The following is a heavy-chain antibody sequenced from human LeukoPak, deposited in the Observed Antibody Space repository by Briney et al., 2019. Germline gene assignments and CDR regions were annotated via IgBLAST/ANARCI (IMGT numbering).Heavy chain of an antibody. CDR1: AFSFSNYNM. J-gene: IGHJ6*03. CDR3: ARDDYMDV. V-gene: IGHV4-4*02. Sequence: GSLRLSCAASAFSFSNYNMNWVRQPPGKGLEWIGEIYHSGSTNYNPSLKSRVTISVDKSKNQFSLKLSSVTAADTAVYYCARDDYMDVWGKGTTVTVSS. CDR2: IYHSGST.